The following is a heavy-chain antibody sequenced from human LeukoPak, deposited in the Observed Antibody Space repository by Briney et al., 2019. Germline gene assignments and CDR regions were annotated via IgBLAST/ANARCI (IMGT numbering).Heavy chain of an antibody. Sequence: GGSLRLSCSASGFTFSSYAMHWVRQAPGKGLEYVSAISSNGGSTYYADSVKGRFTISRDNSKNTLYLQMSSLRAEDTAVYYCVQPNSSSWYASECFQHWGQGTLVTVSS. CDR2: ISSNGGST. CDR3: VQPNSSSWYASECFQH. CDR1: GFTFSSYA. D-gene: IGHD6-13*01. V-gene: IGHV3-64D*06. J-gene: IGHJ1*01.